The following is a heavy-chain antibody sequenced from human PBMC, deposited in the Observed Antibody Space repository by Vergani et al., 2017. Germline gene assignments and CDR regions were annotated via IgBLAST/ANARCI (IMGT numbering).Heavy chain of an antibody. V-gene: IGHV3-23*04. Sequence: VQLVESGGGVVQPGTSLRLSCAASGFTFSSYAMSWVRQAPGKGLEWVSAISGSGGSTYYADSVKGRFTISRDNSKNTLYLQMNSLRAEDTAVYYCTTPTKWELRYYFDYWGQGTLVTVSS. CDR1: GFTFSSYA. D-gene: IGHD3-9*01. CDR3: TTPTKWELRYYFDY. J-gene: IGHJ4*02. CDR2: ISGSGGST.